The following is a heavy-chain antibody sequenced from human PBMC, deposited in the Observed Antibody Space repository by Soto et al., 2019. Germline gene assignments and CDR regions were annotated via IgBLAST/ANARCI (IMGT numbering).Heavy chain of an antibody. Sequence: GASVKLSCKASGGTFSSYAISWVRQAPGQGLEWMGGIIPIFGTANYAQKFQGRVTITADESTSTAYMELSSLRSEDTAVYYCARGGITMVRGVIIRRAYYYYGMDVWGQGTTVTVSS. V-gene: IGHV1-69*13. CDR3: ARGGITMVRGVIIRRAYYYYGMDV. J-gene: IGHJ6*02. CDR1: GGTFSSYA. CDR2: IIPIFGTA. D-gene: IGHD3-10*01.